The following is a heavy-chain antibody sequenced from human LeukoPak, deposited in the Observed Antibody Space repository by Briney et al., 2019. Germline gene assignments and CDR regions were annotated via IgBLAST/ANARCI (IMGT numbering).Heavy chain of an antibody. D-gene: IGHD4-11*01. Sequence: GGSLRLSCAASGFTFSSYWMSWVRQAPGKGLEWVANIKQDGSEKYFVDSVKGRFTISRDNAKNSLYLQMNSLRVEDTAVYYCARGPRMTTVSQAYYYYYYMDVWGKGTTVTVSS. CDR2: IKQDGSEK. V-gene: IGHV3-7*01. CDR3: ARGPRMTTVSQAYYYYYYMDV. CDR1: GFTFSSYW. J-gene: IGHJ6*03.